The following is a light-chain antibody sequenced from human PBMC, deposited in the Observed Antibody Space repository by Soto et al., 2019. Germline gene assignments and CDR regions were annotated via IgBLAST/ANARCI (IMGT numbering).Light chain of an antibody. CDR3: QQHNSFSIT. CDR1: QSVSSN. V-gene: IGKV3-15*01. CDR2: GAS. J-gene: IGKJ5*01. Sequence: VMTPSPATLSVSPGERAALSCRASQSVSSNLAWYQQKPGQAPSLLIYGASTRATGVPTRFSGSRSGAEFTLTINSLQADDFATYYCQQHNSFSITFGQGTRLEIK.